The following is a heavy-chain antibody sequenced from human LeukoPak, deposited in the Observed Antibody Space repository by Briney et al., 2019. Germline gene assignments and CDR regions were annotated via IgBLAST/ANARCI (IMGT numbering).Heavy chain of an antibody. CDR1: GGSISSYY. Sequence: SETLSLTCTVSGGSISSYYWSWIRQPAGKGLEWIGRIYTSGSTNYNPSLKSRVTMSVDTSKNQFSLKLSSATAADTAVYYCARDGPLPASTYYYGMDVWGQGTTVTVSS. J-gene: IGHJ6*02. V-gene: IGHV4-4*07. CDR2: IYTSGST. CDR3: ARDGPLPASTYYYGMDV.